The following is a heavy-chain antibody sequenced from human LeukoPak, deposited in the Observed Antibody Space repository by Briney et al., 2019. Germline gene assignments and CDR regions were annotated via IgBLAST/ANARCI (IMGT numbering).Heavy chain of an antibody. Sequence: PGGSLRLSCAASGFTFSSYAMHWVRQAPGKGLEWVAVISYDGSNKYYADSVKGRFTISRDNSKNTVDLQMSSLRAEDTALYYCARDQWLRIARGGMDVWGQGTTVTVSS. CDR2: ISYDGSNK. CDR3: ARDQWLRIARGGMDV. D-gene: IGHD5-12*01. J-gene: IGHJ6*02. CDR1: GFTFSSYA. V-gene: IGHV3-30-3*01.